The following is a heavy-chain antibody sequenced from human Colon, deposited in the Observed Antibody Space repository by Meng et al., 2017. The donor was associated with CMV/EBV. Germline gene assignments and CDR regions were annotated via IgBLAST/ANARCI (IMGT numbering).Heavy chain of an antibody. CDR2: INPSGGST. D-gene: IGHD1-26*01. CDR1: GYTFTSYY. CDR3: ARVGPKVNYFDY. J-gene: IGHJ4*02. V-gene: IGHV1-46*01. Sequence: CKASGYTFTSYYMHWVRQAPGQGLEWMGIINPSGGSTSYAQKFQGRVTMTRDTSTSTVYMELSSLRSEDTAVYYCARVGPKVNYFDYWGQGTLVTVSS.